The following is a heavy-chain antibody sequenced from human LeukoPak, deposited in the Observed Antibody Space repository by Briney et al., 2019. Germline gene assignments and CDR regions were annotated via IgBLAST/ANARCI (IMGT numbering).Heavy chain of an antibody. CDR3: ARDISGSYFSYYGMDA. Sequence: GGSLRLSCAASGFTFSSYAMHWVRQAPGKGLEWVAVISYDGSNRYYADSVKGRFTISRDNSKNTLYLQMNSLRAEDTAVYYCARDISGSYFSYYGMDAWGQGTTVTVSS. V-gene: IGHV3-30-3*01. CDR1: GFTFSSYA. CDR2: ISYDGSNR. J-gene: IGHJ6*02. D-gene: IGHD1-26*01.